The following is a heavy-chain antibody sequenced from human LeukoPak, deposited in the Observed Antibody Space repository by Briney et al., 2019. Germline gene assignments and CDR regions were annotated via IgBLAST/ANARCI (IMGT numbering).Heavy chain of an antibody. Sequence: ASVKVSCKASGYTFTSYGISWVRQAPGQGLEWMGWMNPNSGNTGYAQKFQGRVTMTRNTSISTAYMELSSLRSEDTAVYYCARGPLAYCGGGCFLDPWGQGTLVTVSS. D-gene: IGHD2-21*02. CDR2: MNPNSGNT. CDR3: ARGPLAYCGGGCFLDP. V-gene: IGHV1-8*02. J-gene: IGHJ5*02. CDR1: GYTFTSYG.